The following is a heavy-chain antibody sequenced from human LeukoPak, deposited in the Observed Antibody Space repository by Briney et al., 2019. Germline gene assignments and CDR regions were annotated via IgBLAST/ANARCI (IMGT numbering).Heavy chain of an antibody. V-gene: IGHV4-59*11. CDR3: ARWGYDSGEFDY. CDR1: GGSISSHY. D-gene: IGHD5-12*01. Sequence: SETLSLTCTVSGGSISSHYWSWIRQPPGKGLEWIEYIYYSGSTNYNPSLKSRVTISVDTSKNQFSLKLSSVTAADTAVYYCARWGYDSGEFDYWGQGTLVTVSS. J-gene: IGHJ4*02. CDR2: IYYSGST.